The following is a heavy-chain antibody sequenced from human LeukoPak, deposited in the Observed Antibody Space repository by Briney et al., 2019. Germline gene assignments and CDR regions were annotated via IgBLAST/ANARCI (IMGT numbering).Heavy chain of an antibody. Sequence: PSETLSLTCTVSGGSISSYYWSWIRQPPGKGLEWIGYIYYSGSTNYNPSLKSRVTISVDTSKNQFSLKLSSVTAADTAVYYCARHRASSGWYSYWGQGTLVTVSS. CDR3: ARHRASSGWYSY. D-gene: IGHD6-19*01. CDR1: GGSISSYY. J-gene: IGHJ4*02. V-gene: IGHV4-59*08. CDR2: IYYSGST.